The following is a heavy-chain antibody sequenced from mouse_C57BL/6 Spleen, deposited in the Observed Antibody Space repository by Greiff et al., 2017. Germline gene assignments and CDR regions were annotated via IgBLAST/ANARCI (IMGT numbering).Heavy chain of an antibody. CDR2: IYPGSGNT. CDR1: GYTFTDYY. Sequence: QVQLQQSGAELVRPGASVKLSCKASGYTFTDYYINWVKQRPGQGLEWIARIYPGSGNTYYNEKFKGKATLTAEKSSSTAYMQLSSLTSEDSAVYFCARGSSGYGYWGQGTTLTVSS. CDR3: ARGSSGYGY. V-gene: IGHV1-76*01. J-gene: IGHJ2*01. D-gene: IGHD3-2*02.